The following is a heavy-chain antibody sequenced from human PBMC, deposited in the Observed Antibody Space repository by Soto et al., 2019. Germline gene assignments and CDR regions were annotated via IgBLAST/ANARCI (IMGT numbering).Heavy chain of an antibody. J-gene: IGHJ4*01. D-gene: IGHD3-22*01. V-gene: IGHV1-2*06. CDR2: INPNSGGT. CDR3: ARVLYYNDSSGYYVAGFDY. CDR1: GYIFTDYY. Sequence: ASVKVSCKASGYIFTDYYMHWVRQAPGQELGWMGRINPNSGGTNYAQKFQGRVTMTRDTSISTAYMELSSLRSEDTAVYYCARVLYYNDSSGYYVAGFDYWG.